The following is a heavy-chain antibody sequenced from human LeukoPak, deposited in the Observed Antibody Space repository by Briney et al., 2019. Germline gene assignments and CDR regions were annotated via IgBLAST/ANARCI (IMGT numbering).Heavy chain of an antibody. CDR1: GFSFGSYG. CDR2: ISHEGSVK. V-gene: IGHV3-30*18. D-gene: IGHD6-13*01. CDR3: AKRLYGRPGIAAAGLDY. Sequence: PGGSLRLSCAASGFSFGSYGIHWVRQAPGKGLEWVAVISHEGSVKYHADSVKGRFTISRDNSKNTLYLQMNSLRAEDTAVYYCAKRLYGRPGIAAAGLDYWGQGTLVTVSS. J-gene: IGHJ4*02.